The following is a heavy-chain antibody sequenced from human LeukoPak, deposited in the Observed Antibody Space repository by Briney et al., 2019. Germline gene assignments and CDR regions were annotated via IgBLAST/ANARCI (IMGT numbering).Heavy chain of an antibody. Sequence: GGSLRLSCAASGFTFSNYGMHWVRQAPGKGLEWVALLVYDGFYKYYADSVKGRFTISRDNSKNTLYLQMNSLRAEDTAVYYCARGLGATCFDYWGQGTLVTVSS. V-gene: IGHV3-30*03. CDR3: ARGLGATCFDY. D-gene: IGHD1-26*01. CDR1: GFTFSNYG. CDR2: LVYDGFYK. J-gene: IGHJ4*02.